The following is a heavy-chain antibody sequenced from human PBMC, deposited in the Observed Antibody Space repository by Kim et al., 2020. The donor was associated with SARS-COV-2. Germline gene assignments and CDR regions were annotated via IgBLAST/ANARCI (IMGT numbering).Heavy chain of an antibody. CDR3: ARDFNDILTGRGGAFDI. CDR1: GGSISSGGYY. CDR2: IYYSGST. J-gene: IGHJ3*02. D-gene: IGHD3-9*01. V-gene: IGHV4-31*03. Sequence: SETLSLTCTVSGGSISSGGYYWSWIRQHPGKGLEWIGYIYYSGSTYYNPSLKSRVTISVDTSKNQFSLKLSSVTAADTAVYYCARDFNDILTGRGGAFDIWGQGTMVTVSS.